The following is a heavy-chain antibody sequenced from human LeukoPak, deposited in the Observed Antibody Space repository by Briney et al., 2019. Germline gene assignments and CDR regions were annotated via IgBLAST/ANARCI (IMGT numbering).Heavy chain of an antibody. J-gene: IGHJ4*02. CDR1: GYTFIDYY. Sequence: GASVKVSCKASGYTFIDYYIHWVRQAPGQGLEWMGWINPNSGGTNYAQKFQGRVTMTRDTSISTAYMELSSLRSEDTAVYYCARGIYSSSWYYWGQGTLVTVSS. CDR3: ARGIYSSSWYY. V-gene: IGHV1-2*02. CDR2: INPNSGGT. D-gene: IGHD6-13*01.